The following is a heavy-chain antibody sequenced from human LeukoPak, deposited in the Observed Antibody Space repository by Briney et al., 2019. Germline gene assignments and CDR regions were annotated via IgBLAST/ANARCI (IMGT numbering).Heavy chain of an antibody. J-gene: IGHJ3*02. D-gene: IGHD4-17*01. CDR2: IIPIFGTA. CDR3: ARDRRGDYGDAFDI. CDR1: GGTFSSYA. Sequence: SVKVSCKASGGTFSSYAISWVRQAPGQGLEWMGRIIPIFGTANYAQKFQGRVTITTDESTSTAYMELSSLRSEGTAVYYCARDRRGDYGDAFDIWGQGTMVTVSS. V-gene: IGHV1-69*05.